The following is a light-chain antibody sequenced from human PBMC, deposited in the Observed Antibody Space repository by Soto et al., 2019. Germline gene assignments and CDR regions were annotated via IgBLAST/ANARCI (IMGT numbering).Light chain of an antibody. CDR3: QQTYSTPRT. J-gene: IGKJ1*01. Sequence: DLQMTQSPSSLSASVGDRVTITCRASQSITSYLNWYQQKPGKAPKLLIYAVSNLQSGVPSRFSGSESGTDFTLTISSLQPEDFATYYCQQTYSTPRTFGQGTKVEIK. V-gene: IGKV1-39*01. CDR2: AVS. CDR1: QSITSY.